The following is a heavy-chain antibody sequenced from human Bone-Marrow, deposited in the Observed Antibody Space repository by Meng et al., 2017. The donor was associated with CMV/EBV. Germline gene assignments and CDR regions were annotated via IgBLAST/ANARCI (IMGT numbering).Heavy chain of an antibody. Sequence: FTFSSYAMSWVRQAPGKGLEWVSVIYSGGSSTYYADSVKGRFTISRDNSKNTLYLQMNSLRAEDTAVYYCAKGQDYGSNPDRYYFDYWGQGTLVTVSS. CDR3: AKGQDYGSNPDRYYFDY. CDR2: IYSGGSST. V-gene: IGHV3-23*03. J-gene: IGHJ4*02. CDR1: FTFSSYA. D-gene: IGHD4-23*01.